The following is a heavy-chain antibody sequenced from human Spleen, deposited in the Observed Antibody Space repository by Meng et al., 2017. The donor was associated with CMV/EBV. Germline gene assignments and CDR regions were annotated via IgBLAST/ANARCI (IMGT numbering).Heavy chain of an antibody. J-gene: IGHJ6*02. Sequence: GGSLRLSCAASGFTFSDYYLSWIRQAPGKGLEWVSYISNSGNIIDYADSVKGRFTISRDNAKNSLYLQMNSLRNEDTAVYYCTRGGTSAMRDGMDVWGQGTTVTVSS. D-gene: IGHD2-2*01. CDR2: ISNSGNII. CDR1: GFTFSDYY. CDR3: TRGGTSAMRDGMDV. V-gene: IGHV3-11*01.